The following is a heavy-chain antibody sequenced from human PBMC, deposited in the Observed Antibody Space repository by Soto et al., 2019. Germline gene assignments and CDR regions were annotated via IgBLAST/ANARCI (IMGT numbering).Heavy chain of an antibody. V-gene: IGHV3-21*02. CDR1: GFAFTSYG. J-gene: IGHJ4*02. CDR3: ARTWIRFGPNEY. D-gene: IGHD1-1*01. Sequence: EVQLVESGGGLVKPGGSLRLSCEAAGFAFTSYGINWVRQAPGKGLEWVSFISGSSVNIYYGDSVRGRCTISRDNAKKSVYLQMNSLRVEDTAIYYCARTWIRFGPNEYWGQGAPVTVSS. CDR2: ISGSSVNI.